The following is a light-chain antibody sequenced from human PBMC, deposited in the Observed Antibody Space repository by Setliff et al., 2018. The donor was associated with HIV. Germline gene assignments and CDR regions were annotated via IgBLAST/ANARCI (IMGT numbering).Light chain of an antibody. CDR3: SAYASSDTLYV. CDR1: SSDIGGYKY. CDR2: DVT. Sequence: QSALTQPASVSGSPGQWITISCNGTSSDIGGYKYVSWYQQHPGKAPKLIIYDVTNRPSDISNRFSGSKSGNTASLTISGLQAEDEADYYCSAYASSDTLYVFGTGTKVTVL. J-gene: IGLJ1*01. V-gene: IGLV2-14*03.